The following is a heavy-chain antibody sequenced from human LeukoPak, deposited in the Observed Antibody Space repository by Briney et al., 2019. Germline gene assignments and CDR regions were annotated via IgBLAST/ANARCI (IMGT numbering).Heavy chain of an antibody. CDR1: GGSISSSSYY. D-gene: IGHD6-13*01. Sequence: PSQTLSLTCTVSGGSISSSSYYWGWIRQPPGKGLEWIGSIYYSGSTYYNPSLKSRVTISVDTSKSQFSLKLSSVTAADTAVYYCARTPTRGSWYLFIWVFDYWGQGTLVTVSS. V-gene: IGHV4-39*01. CDR3: ARTPTRGSWYLFIWVFDY. CDR2: IYYSGST. J-gene: IGHJ4*02.